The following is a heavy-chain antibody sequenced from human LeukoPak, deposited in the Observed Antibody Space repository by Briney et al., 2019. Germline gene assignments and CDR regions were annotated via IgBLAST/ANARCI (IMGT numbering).Heavy chain of an antibody. V-gene: IGHV3-23*01. CDR2: ISGSGGNT. CDR3: AKAPVTTCRGAYSYPFDY. CDR1: GFTFSGYG. Sequence: GGSLRLSCAASGFTFSGYGMSWVRQAPGKGLKWVSAISGSGGNTYYADSVKGRFTISRDSSKNTLFLQMNRLRPEDAAVYYCAKAPVTTCRGAYSYPFDYWGQGTLVTVSS. J-gene: IGHJ4*02. D-gene: IGHD2-15*01.